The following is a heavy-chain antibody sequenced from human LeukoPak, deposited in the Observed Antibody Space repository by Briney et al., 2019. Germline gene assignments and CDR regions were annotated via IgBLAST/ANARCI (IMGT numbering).Heavy chain of an antibody. J-gene: IGHJ4*02. D-gene: IGHD3-9*01. Sequence: GGSLRLSRAASGITVSTNYMSWVCQAPGKGLEWVSIIYSGGATFYADSVKGRFTISRENSKNTLWLQMNSLRAEDTAVYYCARLHYDVLTGPFDYWGQGTLVTVSS. V-gene: IGHV3-66*04. CDR1: GITVSTNY. CDR2: IYSGGAT. CDR3: ARLHYDVLTGPFDY.